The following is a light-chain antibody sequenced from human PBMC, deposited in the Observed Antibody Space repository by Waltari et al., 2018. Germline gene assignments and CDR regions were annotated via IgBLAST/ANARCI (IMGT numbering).Light chain of an antibody. Sequence: QLVLTQSPSASASLGASVKLTCTLSSGHTSNVIAWLQQQPGKGPRFLMKVNSDGSHSKGDEIPDRFSGSGSGAERYLSISSLQSEDDADYYCQTGGHGTWVFGGGTKVTVL. CDR1: SGHTSNV. V-gene: IGLV4-69*01. J-gene: IGLJ3*02. CDR2: VNSDGSH. CDR3: QTGGHGTWV.